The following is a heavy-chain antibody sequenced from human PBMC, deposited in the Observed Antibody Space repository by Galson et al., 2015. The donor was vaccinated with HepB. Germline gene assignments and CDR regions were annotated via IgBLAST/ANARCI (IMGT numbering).Heavy chain of an antibody. CDR1: GFTVSSSY. J-gene: IGHJ4*02. CDR3: ARSQRKYYFDS. CDR2: LYSGGGT. V-gene: IGHV3-66*02. Sequence: SLRLSCAASGFTVSSSYMSWVRQAPGKGLQWVSLLYSGGGTYYADSVKGRFTISRDNSRNTLYLQMNRLTSEDTAVYYCARSQRKYYFDSWGQGTLVAVSS.